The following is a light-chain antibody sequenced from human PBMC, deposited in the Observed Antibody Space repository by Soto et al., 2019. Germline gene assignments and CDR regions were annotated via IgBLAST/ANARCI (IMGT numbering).Light chain of an antibody. Sequence: DIQMTQSPSTLAASVGDTVTMTCRSSSKWLAWYQKKPGKAPKLLIYDTSVLETGVPSRFSGSKSGTDFTFTISSLQPEDVATYYCQQYDNLPITFGQGTRLEIK. V-gene: IGKV1-33*01. CDR2: DTS. CDR1: SSKW. J-gene: IGKJ5*01. CDR3: QQYDNLPIT.